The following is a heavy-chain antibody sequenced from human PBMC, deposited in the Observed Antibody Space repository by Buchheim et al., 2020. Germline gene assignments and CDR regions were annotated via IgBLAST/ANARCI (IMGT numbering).Heavy chain of an antibody. J-gene: IGHJ4*02. Sequence: EVQLLASGGGLVQPGGSLRLSCAASGFTSGSYAMAWVRQAPGQGLGWVASIGGSGDKTYYRDSVKGRFTISRDSSKHPLSLQMNSLRVEDTALYFCAKGRGFDRWGQGT. CDR1: GFTSGSYA. CDR3: AKGRGFDR. CDR2: IGGSGDKT. V-gene: IGHV3-23*01.